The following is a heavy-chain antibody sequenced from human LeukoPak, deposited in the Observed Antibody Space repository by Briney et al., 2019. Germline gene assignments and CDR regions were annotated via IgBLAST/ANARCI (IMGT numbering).Heavy chain of an antibody. V-gene: IGHV4-4*07. Sequence: SETLSLTCSVSGGSISSYYWSWIRQPAGKGLEWIGRIYTSGSTNYNPSLKSRVTMSVDTSKYQFSLKLSSVTAADTAVYYCARDIIDFWSGLNWFDPWGQGTLVTVSS. CDR3: ARDIIDFWSGLNWFDP. CDR1: GGSISSYY. CDR2: IYTSGST. J-gene: IGHJ5*02. D-gene: IGHD3-3*01.